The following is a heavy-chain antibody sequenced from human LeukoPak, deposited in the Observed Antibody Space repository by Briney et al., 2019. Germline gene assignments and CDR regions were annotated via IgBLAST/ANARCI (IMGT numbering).Heavy chain of an antibody. J-gene: IGHJ6*02. CDR3: AKDLTTVTERRYYYYGMDV. D-gene: IGHD4-17*01. V-gene: IGHV3-30*18. CDR2: ISYDGSNK. CDR1: GFTFSSYG. Sequence: GGSLRLSCAASGFTFSSYGMHWVRQAPGKGLEWVAVISYDGSNKYYADSVKGRFTISRDNSKNTLYLQMNSLSAEDTAVYYCAKDLTTVTERRYYYYGMDVWGQGTTVTVSS.